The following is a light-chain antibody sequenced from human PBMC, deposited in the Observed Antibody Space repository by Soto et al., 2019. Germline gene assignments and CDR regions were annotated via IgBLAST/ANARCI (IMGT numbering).Light chain of an antibody. CDR1: RGRSSYA. Sequence: QSVLTQSPSASASLGASVKLTCTLSRGRSSYAIAWHQQQPEKGPRYLMKVNSDGSHKKGDGIPDRFSGSSSGAERYLTISSLQSEDEADYYCQTWGTGTVVFGGGTKLTGL. V-gene: IGLV4-69*01. CDR2: VNSDGSH. CDR3: QTWGTGTVV. J-gene: IGLJ2*01.